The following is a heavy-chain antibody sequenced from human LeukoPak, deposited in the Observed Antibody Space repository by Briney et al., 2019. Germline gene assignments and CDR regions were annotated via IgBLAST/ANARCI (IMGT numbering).Heavy chain of an antibody. Sequence: GASVKVSCKASGGTFSSYAISWVWQAPAQGLEWMGVIILIFGTANYAQKFQGRVTITADKSTSTAYMELSSLRSEDTAVYYCASKSGYCSGGSCSDYWYFDLWGRGTLVTVSS. CDR2: IILIFGTA. J-gene: IGHJ2*01. CDR3: ASKSGYCSGGSCSDYWYFDL. CDR1: GGTFSSYA. D-gene: IGHD2-15*01. V-gene: IGHV1-69*06.